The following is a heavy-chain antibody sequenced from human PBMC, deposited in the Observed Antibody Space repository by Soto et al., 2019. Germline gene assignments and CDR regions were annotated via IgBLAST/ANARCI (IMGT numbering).Heavy chain of an antibody. V-gene: IGHV3-7*01. CDR1: GFTFSDYW. CDR2: IRQDGSET. CDR3: XXXXXXXXHTPWDF. J-gene: IGHJ4*02. Sequence: EVQLVESGGGLVQPGGSLRLSCASSGFTFSDYWMTWVRQAPGKGLEWVATIRQDGSETYYVDSVKGRFTISRDNAKNXXXXXXXXXXXXXXXXXXXXXXXXXXXHTPWDFWGQGTLVTVSS.